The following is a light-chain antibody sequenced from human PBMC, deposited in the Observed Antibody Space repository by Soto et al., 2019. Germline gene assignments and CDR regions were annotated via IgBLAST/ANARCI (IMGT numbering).Light chain of an antibody. CDR3: QQYGSSPPT. J-gene: IGKJ1*01. Sequence: EIVLTQSPGTLSLSPGERATLSCRASQSVSSSYLAWYQQKPGQAPRLLIYGASSRATGIPDRFSGSGSATDFTLTISRLEPEDFAVEYCQQYGSSPPTFGQGTKVEIK. V-gene: IGKV3-20*01. CDR2: GAS. CDR1: QSVSSSY.